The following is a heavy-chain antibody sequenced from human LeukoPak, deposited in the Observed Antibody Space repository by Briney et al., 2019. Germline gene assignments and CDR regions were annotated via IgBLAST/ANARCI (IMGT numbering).Heavy chain of an antibody. J-gene: IGHJ6*02. V-gene: IGHV3-49*04. CDR3: TSAFWSGYYSYYYGMDV. D-gene: IGHD3-3*01. Sequence: GGSLRLSCTASGFTFGDYAMSWVRQAPGKGLEWVGFIRSKAYGGTTEYAASVKGRFTISRDDSKSIAYLQMNSLKTEDTAVYYCTSAFWSGYYSYYYGMDVWGQGTTVTVSS. CDR2: IRSKAYGGTT. CDR1: GFTFGDYA.